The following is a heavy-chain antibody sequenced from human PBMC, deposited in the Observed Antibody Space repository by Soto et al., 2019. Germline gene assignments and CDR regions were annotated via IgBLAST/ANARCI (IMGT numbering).Heavy chain of an antibody. Sequence: PGGSLRLSCAASGFTFSSYGMHWVRQAPGKGLEWVAVISYDGNNKYYADSVKGRFTISRDNSKNTLSLQMNSLRAEDTAVYYCAKSVYNWNDGFFDYWGQGTLFTVPS. D-gene: IGHD1-1*01. CDR3: AKSVYNWNDGFFDY. CDR2: ISYDGNNK. J-gene: IGHJ4*02. CDR1: GFTFSSYG. V-gene: IGHV3-30*18.